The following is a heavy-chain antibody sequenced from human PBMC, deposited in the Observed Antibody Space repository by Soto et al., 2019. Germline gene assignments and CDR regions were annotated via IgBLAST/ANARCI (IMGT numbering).Heavy chain of an antibody. J-gene: IGHJ4*02. V-gene: IGHV3-23*01. D-gene: IGHD6-13*01. CDR3: AKDSRYSSSWSRLFDY. CDR2: ISGSGGST. Sequence: PGGSLRLSCAASGFTFSSYAMSWVRQAPGKGLEWVSAISGSGGSTYYADSVKGRFTISRDNSKNTLYLQMNSLRAEDTAVYYCAKDSRYSSSWSRLFDYWGQGTRVTVSS. CDR1: GFTFSSYA.